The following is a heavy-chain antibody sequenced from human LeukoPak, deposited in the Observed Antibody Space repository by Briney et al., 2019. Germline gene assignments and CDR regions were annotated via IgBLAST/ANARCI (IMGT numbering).Heavy chain of an antibody. CDR2: IYYSGST. D-gene: IGHD2-2*01. V-gene: IGHV4-30-4*01. CDR3: ARDNIVVVPAAMVYYYYYGMDV. Sequence: SETLSLTCTVSGGSINSDDYYWSWIRQPPGKGLEWIGYIYYSGSTYYNPSLKSRVTISVDTSKNQFSLKLSSVTAADTAVYYCARDNIVVVPAAMVYYYYYGMDVWGQGTTVTVSS. J-gene: IGHJ6*02. CDR1: GGSINSDDYY.